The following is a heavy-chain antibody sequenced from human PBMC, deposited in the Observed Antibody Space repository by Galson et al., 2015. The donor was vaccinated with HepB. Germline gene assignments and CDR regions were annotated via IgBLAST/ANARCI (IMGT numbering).Heavy chain of an antibody. Sequence: SLRLSCAASGFTFISYAMTWVRQAPGEGLEWVSGISGSGGITYYTDSLKGRFTISRDNSKNTLYLQMNSLRAEDTAVYYCAKDRGYDTNYYGRDGWGQGTTVPVAS. CDR2: ISGSGGIT. CDR3: AKDRGYDTNYYGRDG. CDR1: GFTFISYA. V-gene: IGHV3-23*01. D-gene: IGHD3-10*01. J-gene: IGHJ6*02.